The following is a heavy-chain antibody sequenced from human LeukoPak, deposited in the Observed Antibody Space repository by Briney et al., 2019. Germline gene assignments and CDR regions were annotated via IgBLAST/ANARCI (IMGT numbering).Heavy chain of an antibody. J-gene: IGHJ5*02. D-gene: IGHD3-10*01. CDR1: GYTFTGYY. CDR2: INPNSGGT. CDR3: ARGSLLWFGGDQNWFDP. V-gene: IGHV1-2*02. Sequence: ASVKVSCKASGYTFTGYYMHWVRQAPGQGLEWMGWINPNSGGTNYAQKFQGRVTMTRDTSISTAYMELSRLRSGDTAVYYCARGSLLWFGGDQNWFDPWGQGTLVTVSS.